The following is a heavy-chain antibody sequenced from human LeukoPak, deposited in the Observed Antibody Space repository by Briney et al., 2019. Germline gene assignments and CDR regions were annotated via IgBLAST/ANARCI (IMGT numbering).Heavy chain of an antibody. CDR3: ARNPYRDIVVVPAASMDV. J-gene: IGHJ6*03. CDR1: GFTFSDYY. V-gene: IGHV3-11*01. CDR2: ISSSGSTI. Sequence: GGSLRLSCAASGFTFSDYYMSWIRQAPGKGLEWVSYISSSGSTIYYADSVKGRFTISRDNAKNSLYLQMNSLRAEDTAVYYCARNPYRDIVVVPAASMDVWGKGTTVTVPS. D-gene: IGHD2-2*01.